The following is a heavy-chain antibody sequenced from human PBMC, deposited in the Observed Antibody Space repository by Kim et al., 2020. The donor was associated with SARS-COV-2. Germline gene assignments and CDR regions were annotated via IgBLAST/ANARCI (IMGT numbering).Heavy chain of an antibody. J-gene: IGHJ4*02. Sequence: YHPSLKLRVTISVDTSKNHFSLKLSSVTDADTAVYYCARRKGGSSGFDYWGQGTLVTVSS. D-gene: IGHD3-10*01. CDR3: ARRKGGSSGFDY. V-gene: IGHV4-39*02.